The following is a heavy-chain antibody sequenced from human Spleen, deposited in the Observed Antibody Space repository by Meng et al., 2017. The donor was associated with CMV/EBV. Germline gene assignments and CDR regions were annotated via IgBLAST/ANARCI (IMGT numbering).Heavy chain of an antibody. CDR2: IYYSGT. D-gene: IGHD5-24*01. J-gene: IGHJ3*02. Sequence: SETLSLTCTVSDGSISSSNYYWGWIRQPPGKGLEWIGSIYYSGTYYNPSVKSRVTISVDTSKNQFSLRLTSVTAGDTAVYYCACIDGYSSGDSFDIWGQGTMVTVSS. CDR1: DGSISSSNYY. V-gene: IGHV4-39*01. CDR3: ACIDGYSSGDSFDI.